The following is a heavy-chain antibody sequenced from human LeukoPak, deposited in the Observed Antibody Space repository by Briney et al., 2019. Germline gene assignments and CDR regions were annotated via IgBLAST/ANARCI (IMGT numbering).Heavy chain of an antibody. V-gene: IGHV4-34*01. J-gene: IGHJ6*02. Sequence: SETLSLTCAVYGGSFSGYYWSWIRQPPGKGLEGIGEINHSGSTNYNPSLKSRVNISVDAYKNQFSLKLSSVTAADTAVYYCARALYGDYVYGMDVWGQGTTVTVSS. D-gene: IGHD4-17*01. CDR3: ARALYGDYVYGMDV. CDR2: INHSGST. CDR1: GGSFSGYY.